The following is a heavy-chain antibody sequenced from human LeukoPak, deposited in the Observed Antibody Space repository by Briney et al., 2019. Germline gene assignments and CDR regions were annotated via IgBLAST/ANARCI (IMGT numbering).Heavy chain of an antibody. D-gene: IGHD2-15*01. V-gene: IGHV1-18*04. CDR3: TRDHCSGDNCPSFDY. CDR1: GYTFTSFG. J-gene: IGHJ4*02. CDR2: IGAYNGDT. Sequence: ASVKVSCKPSGYTFTSFGISWVRQAPRQGVEWMGWIGAYNGDTNYAQKFQGRVTMTTDTSTSTAYMDLRSLRSDDTAVYYCTRDHCSGDNCPSFDYWGQGTLVTVSS.